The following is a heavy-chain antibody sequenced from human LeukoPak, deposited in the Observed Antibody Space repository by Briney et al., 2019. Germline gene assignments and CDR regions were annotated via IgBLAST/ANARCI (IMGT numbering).Heavy chain of an antibody. V-gene: IGHV3-7*01. CDR3: ARGGNYDFWSGYSPNFDY. CDR2: IKQDGSEK. J-gene: IGHJ4*02. D-gene: IGHD3-3*01. CDR1: GFTFSSYW. Sequence: GGSLRLSCAASGFTFSSYWMSWVRQAPGKGLEWVANIKQDGSEKYYVDSVEGRFTISRDNAKNSLYLQMNSLRAEDTAVYYCARGGNYDFWSGYSPNFDYWGQGTLVTVSS.